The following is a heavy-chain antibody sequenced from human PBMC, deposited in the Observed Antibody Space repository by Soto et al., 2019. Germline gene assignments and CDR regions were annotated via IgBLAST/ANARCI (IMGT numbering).Heavy chain of an antibody. J-gene: IGHJ6*02. CDR3: AREGYYYGSGSYSPPRYYGMDD. CDR1: GYTFTNYG. CDR2: ISAYNDNT. D-gene: IGHD3-10*01. V-gene: IGHV1-18*01. Sequence: QIQLVQSGAEVKKAGASVKVSCKASGYTFTNYGISWVRQALGQGLEWMGWISAYNDNTNYAQKFQGRVTLTTDTXTXTAYMELRSLTSDDTAVYYCAREGYYYGSGSYSPPRYYGMDDWGQGTTVTVFS.